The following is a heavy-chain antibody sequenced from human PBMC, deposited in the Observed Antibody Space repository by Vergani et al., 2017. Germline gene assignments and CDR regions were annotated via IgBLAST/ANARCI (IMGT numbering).Heavy chain of an antibody. J-gene: IGHJ6*02. CDR3: ARDGAVAGTGNYYYGMDV. V-gene: IGHV1-69*08. D-gene: IGHD6-19*01. CDR2: IIPILGIA. CDR1: GGTFSSYT. Sequence: QVQLVQSGAEVKKPGSSVKVSCKASGGTFSSYTISWVRQAPGQGLEWMGRIIPILGIANYAQKFKGRVTLTADKSTSTAYMELSSLRSEDTAVYYCARDGAVAGTGNYYYGMDVWGQGTTVTVSS.